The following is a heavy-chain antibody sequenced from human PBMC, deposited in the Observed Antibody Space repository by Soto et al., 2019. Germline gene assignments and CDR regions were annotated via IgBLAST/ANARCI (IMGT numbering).Heavy chain of an antibody. J-gene: IGHJ4*02. CDR1: GYSFTSYW. Sequence: GESLKISCKGSGYSFTSYWTGWVRQMPGKGLEWMGIIYPGDSDTRYSPSFQGQVTISADKSISTAYLQWSSLKASDTAMYYCARQRQSEGWLVDYWGQGTLVTVSS. CDR2: IYPGDSDT. V-gene: IGHV5-51*01. D-gene: IGHD5-12*01. CDR3: ARQRQSEGWLVDY.